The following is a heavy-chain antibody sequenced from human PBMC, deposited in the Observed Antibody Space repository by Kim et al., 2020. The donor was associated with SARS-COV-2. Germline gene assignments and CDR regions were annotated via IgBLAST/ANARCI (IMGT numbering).Heavy chain of an antibody. D-gene: IGHD5-18*01. V-gene: IGHV4-39*01. J-gene: IGHJ5*02. Sequence: SETLSLTCTVSGGSMSSGTYCWGWVRQPPGKGLEWIGTFYYSGTTYSSASLKSRVTISADTSRNQFSLTLTAVTAADTAVYYCATNGKGQPFNWFDPWG. CDR2: FYYSGTT. CDR3: ATNGKGQPFNWFDP. CDR1: GGSMSSGTYC.